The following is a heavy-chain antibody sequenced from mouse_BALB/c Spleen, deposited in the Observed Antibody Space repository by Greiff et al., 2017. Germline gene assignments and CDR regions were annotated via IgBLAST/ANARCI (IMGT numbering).Heavy chain of an antibody. CDR3: ARETGTRAMDY. CDR1: GFTFSSYA. CDR2: ISSGGSYT. Sequence: EVKLVESGGGLVKPGGSLKLSCAASGFTFSSYAMSWVRQSPGKRLEWVAEISSGGSYTYYPDTVTGRFTISRDNAKNTLYLEMSSLRSEDTAMYYCARETGTRAMDYWGQGTSVTVSS. D-gene: IGHD4-1*01. V-gene: IGHV5-9-4*01. J-gene: IGHJ4*01.